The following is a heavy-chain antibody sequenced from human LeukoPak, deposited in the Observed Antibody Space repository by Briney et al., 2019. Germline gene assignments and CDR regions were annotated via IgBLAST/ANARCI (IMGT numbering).Heavy chain of an antibody. CDR2: INHSGST. Sequence: SETLSLTCAVYGGSFSGYYWSWIRQPPGKGLEWIGEINHSGSTNYNPSLESRVTISVDTSKNQFSLKLSSVTAADTAVYYCARDLSRVYYYDSSGLFSHWGQGTLVTVSS. V-gene: IGHV4-34*01. J-gene: IGHJ4*02. CDR1: GGSFSGYY. D-gene: IGHD3-22*01. CDR3: ARDLSRVYYYDSSGLFSH.